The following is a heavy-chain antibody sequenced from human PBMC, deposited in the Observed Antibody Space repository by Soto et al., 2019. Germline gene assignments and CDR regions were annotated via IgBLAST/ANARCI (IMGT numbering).Heavy chain of an antibody. J-gene: IGHJ3*02. CDR3: ARASFGKDIVVVPAWARAFDI. Sequence: QVQLQESGPGLVKPTQTLSLTCTVSGGSVSSGGYYWSWIRQHPGKGMEWIGYIYYSGSTYYNPSLKSRVTISVDTSKNQFSLKLSSVTAADTAVYYCARASFGKDIVVVPAWARAFDIWGQGTMVTVSS. CDR1: GGSVSSGGYY. D-gene: IGHD2-2*01. V-gene: IGHV4-31*03. CDR2: IYYSGST.